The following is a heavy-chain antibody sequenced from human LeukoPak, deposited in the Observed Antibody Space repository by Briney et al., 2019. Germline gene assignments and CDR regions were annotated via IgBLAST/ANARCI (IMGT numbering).Heavy chain of an antibody. CDR3: ARDPSRRYTYGYGDS. CDR2: MKQDGSEK. Sequence: PGGSLRLSCAASGFTFSRYWMNWFRQPPGKGLEWVANMKQDGSEKYYVDSVKGRFTISRDNAKNSLYLRMDSLRAEDTAVYYCARDPSRRYTYGYGDSWGQGTLVTISS. V-gene: IGHV3-7*01. D-gene: IGHD5-18*01. J-gene: IGHJ4*02. CDR1: GFTFSRYW.